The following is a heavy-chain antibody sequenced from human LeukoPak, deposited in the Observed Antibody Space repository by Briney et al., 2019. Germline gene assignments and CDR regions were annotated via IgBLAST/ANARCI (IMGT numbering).Heavy chain of an antibody. Sequence: GASVKVSCKASGYTFTSYVISWVRQAPGQGLEWMGWISAYNGNTNYAQKLQGRVTMTTDTSTSTAYMELRSLRSDDTAVYYCALRYCSGGRCYLAMDVWGQGTTVTVSS. CDR1: GYTFTSYV. CDR3: ALRYCSGGRCYLAMDV. J-gene: IGHJ6*02. D-gene: IGHD2-15*01. CDR2: ISAYNGNT. V-gene: IGHV1-18*01.